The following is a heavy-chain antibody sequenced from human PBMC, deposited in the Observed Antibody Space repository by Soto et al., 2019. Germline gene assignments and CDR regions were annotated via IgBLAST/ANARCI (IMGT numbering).Heavy chain of an antibody. CDR1: GFTFSSYA. CDR2: ITSNGGNT. V-gene: IGHV3-64*01. J-gene: IGHJ6*02. Sequence: EVQLVESGGGLVLPGGSLRLSCAASGFTFSSYAMHWVRQAPGKGLECVSAITSNGGNTDYANSVKGRFTISRDNSKNTLYLQMGRQRAEDMAVYYCARSIPFGDGMDVWGQGTTVTVSS. CDR3: ARSIPFGDGMDV. D-gene: IGHD3-3*02.